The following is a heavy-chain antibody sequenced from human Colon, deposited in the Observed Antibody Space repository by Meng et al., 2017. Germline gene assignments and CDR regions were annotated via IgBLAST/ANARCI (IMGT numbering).Heavy chain of an antibody. CDR1: GGSTTSDTYF. J-gene: IGHJ4*02. V-gene: IGHV4-61*02. CDR2: IYPSGRT. Sequence: QVQLQESGPRLVKPSHTLSLHCTVSGGSTTSDTYFWSWIRQPAGKGLEWIGRIYPSGRTNYNPSLKSRVTMSVDTSKNQFSLKLSSVTAADTAVYYCASWGRDGDTRGDYWGQGTLVTVSS. D-gene: IGHD5-24*01. CDR3: ASWGRDGDTRGDY.